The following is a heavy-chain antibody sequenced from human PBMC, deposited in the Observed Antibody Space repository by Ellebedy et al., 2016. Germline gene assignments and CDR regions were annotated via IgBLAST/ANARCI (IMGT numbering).Heavy chain of an antibody. Sequence: SETLSLXCTVSGGSISSGSYYWSWIRQPAGKGLEWIGRIYTSGSTNYNPSLKSRVTMSVDTSKNQFSLKLSSVTAADTAVYYCARGGYRTIFGVVRRSCNWFEPWGQGTLVTVSS. CDR2: IYTSGST. D-gene: IGHD3-3*01. V-gene: IGHV4-61*02. J-gene: IGHJ5*02. CDR3: ARGGYRTIFGVVRRSCNWFEP. CDR1: GGSISSGSYY.